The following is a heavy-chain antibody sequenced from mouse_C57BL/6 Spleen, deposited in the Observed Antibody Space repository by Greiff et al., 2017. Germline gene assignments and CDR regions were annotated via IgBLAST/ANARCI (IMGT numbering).Heavy chain of an antibody. CDR2: INPSNGGT. D-gene: IGHD2-4*01. V-gene: IGHV1-53*01. CDR3: ARQGIYYDYVAWFAY. CDR1: GYTFTSYW. J-gene: IGHJ3*01. Sequence: QVQLQQSGTELVKPGASVKLSCKASGYTFTSYWMHWVKQRPGQGLEWIGNINPSNGGTNYNEKFKSKATLTVEKSSSTAYMQLSSLTSEDSAVYYCARQGIYYDYVAWFAYWGQGTLVTVSA.